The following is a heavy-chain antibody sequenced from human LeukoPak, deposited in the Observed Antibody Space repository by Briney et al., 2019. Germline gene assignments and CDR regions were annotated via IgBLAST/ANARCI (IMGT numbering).Heavy chain of an antibody. J-gene: IGHJ4*02. CDR2: IKKDGSEK. V-gene: IGHV3-7*01. D-gene: IGHD3-10*01. CDR3: ARGPPYGSRSDFLDY. CDR1: GFTFSNYW. Sequence: GGSLRLSCAASGFTFSNYWMSWVRQAPGKGLEWVADIKKDGSEKNEVDSVTGRFTISRDNGRNSLYLQVHSLRAEDTAVYYCARGPPYGSRSDFLDYWGQGTLVTVPS.